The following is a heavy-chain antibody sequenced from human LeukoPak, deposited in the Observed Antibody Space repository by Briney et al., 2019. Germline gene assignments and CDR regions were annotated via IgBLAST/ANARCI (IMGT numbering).Heavy chain of an antibody. CDR2: ISWSSGSI. CDR1: GFTFDDYA. CDR3: AKAGIAVAAPFYYYYYMDV. Sequence: GRSLRLSCAASGFTFDDYAMHWVRQAPGKGLEWVSGISWSSGSIGYADSVKGRFTISRDNAKNSLYLQMNSLRAEDTALYYCAKAGIAVAAPFYYYYYMDVWGKGTTVTVSS. J-gene: IGHJ6*03. D-gene: IGHD6-19*01. V-gene: IGHV3-9*01.